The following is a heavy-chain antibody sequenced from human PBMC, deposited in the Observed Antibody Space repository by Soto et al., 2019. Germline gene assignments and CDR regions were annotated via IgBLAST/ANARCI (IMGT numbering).Heavy chain of an antibody. J-gene: IGHJ4*02. CDR2: IKSKNDGGTT. CDR3: ATDVLAY. CDR1: GFTFRDYA. Sequence: GGSLRLSCTAAGFTFRDYAMSWFRQTPGKGLEWVGRIKSKNDGGTTDYAAPVKGRFTISRDDSKNTLYLQMNSLIMEDTAVYYCATDVLAYWGQGTQVTVSS. D-gene: IGHD6-13*01. V-gene: IGHV3-15*01.